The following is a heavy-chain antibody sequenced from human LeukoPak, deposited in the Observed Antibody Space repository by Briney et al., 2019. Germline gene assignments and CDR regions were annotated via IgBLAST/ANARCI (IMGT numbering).Heavy chain of an antibody. D-gene: IGHD1-26*01. Sequence: PGGSLRLSCAASGFTFSSYAMHWVRQAPGKGLEWVAVIWYDGSNKYYADSVKGRFTISRDNSKNTLYLQMNSLRAEDTAVYYCARGFYSGSYSAAFDIWGRGTMVTVSS. CDR2: IWYDGSNK. J-gene: IGHJ3*02. V-gene: IGHV3-33*08. CDR1: GFTFSSYA. CDR3: ARGFYSGSYSAAFDI.